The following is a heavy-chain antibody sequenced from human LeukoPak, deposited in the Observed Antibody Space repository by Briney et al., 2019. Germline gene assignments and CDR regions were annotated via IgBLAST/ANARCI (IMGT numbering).Heavy chain of an antibody. Sequence: PSETLSLTCAVSGGPISSYYWSWIRQPAGKGLEWVGRIYASGGTNYNPSLESRLTMSVDTFKNQFSLKQNTVTAANTAVYFCARAYCSRGRCYSVFDYWGQGTLVTVSS. CDR1: GGPISSYY. CDR2: IYASGGT. J-gene: IGHJ4*02. CDR3: ARAYCSRGRCYSVFDY. D-gene: IGHD2-15*01. V-gene: IGHV4-4*07.